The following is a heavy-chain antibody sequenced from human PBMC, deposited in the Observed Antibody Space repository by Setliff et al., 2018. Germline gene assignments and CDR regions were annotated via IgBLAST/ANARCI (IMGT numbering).Heavy chain of an antibody. Sequence: ASVKVSCKVSGYTLTELSMHWVRQAPGKGLEWMGGFDPEDGETIYAQKFQGRVTMTRGTSTSTVYMELSSLRSEDTAVYYCARALGATITHFDYWGQGTLVTVSS. V-gene: IGHV1-24*01. J-gene: IGHJ4*02. D-gene: IGHD1-26*01. CDR1: GYTLTELS. CDR3: ARALGATITHFDY. CDR2: FDPEDGET.